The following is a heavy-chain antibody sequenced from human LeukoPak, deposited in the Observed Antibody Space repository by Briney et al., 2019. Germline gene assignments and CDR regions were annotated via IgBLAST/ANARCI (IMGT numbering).Heavy chain of an antibody. V-gene: IGHV4-31*03. CDR3: AGGVHYGPGVWSDP. Sequence: SETLSLTCTVSGGSFRSGGYYWRWIRRHPGRGREWFGYIYYSGRTYYNPSLKSRVTISVDTSKNQFSLRLSSVTAADTAGYYWAGGVHYGPGVWSDPWGQGTLVTVSS. D-gene: IGHD3-16*01. CDR1: GGSFRSGGYY. CDR2: IYYSGRT. J-gene: IGHJ5*02.